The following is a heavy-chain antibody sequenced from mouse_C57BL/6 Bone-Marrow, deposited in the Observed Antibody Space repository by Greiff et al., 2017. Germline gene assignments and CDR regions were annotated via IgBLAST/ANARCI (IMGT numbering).Heavy chain of an antibody. J-gene: IGHJ3*01. CDR3: ARTSRTILSMDRGVAY. V-gene: IGHV1-53*01. Sequence: QVQLQQPGTELVKPGASVKLSCKASGYTFTSYWMHWVKQRPGQGLEWIGNINPSNGGTNYNEKFKSKATLTVDKSSSTAYMQLSSLTSEDSAVYYCARTSRTILSMDRGVAYWGQGTLVTVSA. D-gene: IGHD3-3*01. CDR2: INPSNGGT. CDR1: GYTFTSYW.